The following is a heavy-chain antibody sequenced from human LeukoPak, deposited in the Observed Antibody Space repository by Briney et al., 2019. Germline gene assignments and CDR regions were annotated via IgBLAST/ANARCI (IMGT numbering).Heavy chain of an antibody. V-gene: IGHV3-21*01. Sequence: GGSLRLSCAASGFTFGSYSMNWVRQAPGKGLEWVSSISSSSSYIYYADSVKGRFTISRDNAKNSLYLQMNSLRAEDTAVYYCARWGGYSYGPGNEFVDVWGKGTTVTVSS. CDR3: ARWGGYSYGPGNEFVDV. D-gene: IGHD5-18*01. J-gene: IGHJ6*04. CDR2: ISSSSSYI. CDR1: GFTFGSYS.